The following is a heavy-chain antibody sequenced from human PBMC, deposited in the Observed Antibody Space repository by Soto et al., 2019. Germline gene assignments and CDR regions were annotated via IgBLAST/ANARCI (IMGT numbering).Heavy chain of an antibody. CDR1: GGTFGSYA. V-gene: IGHV1-69*01. J-gene: IGHJ4*02. Sequence: QVQLVQSGAEVKKPGSSVKVSCKASGGTFGSYAIAWLRQAPGQGLEWMGGSVPIFTTANYAQKFQGRVTITADESTSTAYMELNGLTSEDTAVYYCAREGFSGAYLAYWGQGTLVTVSS. CDR3: AREGFSGAYLAY. D-gene: IGHD3-22*01. CDR2: SVPIFTTA.